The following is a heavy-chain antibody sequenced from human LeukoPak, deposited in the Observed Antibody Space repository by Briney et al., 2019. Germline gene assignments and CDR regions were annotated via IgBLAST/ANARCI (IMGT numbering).Heavy chain of an antibody. Sequence: GGSLRLSCAASGFTFDDYAMHWVRQAPGKGLEWVSGISWNSGSVGYADSVKGRFTISRDNAKNSLYLQMNSLRAEDTAVYYCAKDEGYYGSYYVDYWGQGTLVTVSS. J-gene: IGHJ4*02. V-gene: IGHV3-9*01. CDR3: AKDEGYYGSYYVDY. CDR1: GFTFDDYA. D-gene: IGHD1-26*01. CDR2: ISWNSGSV.